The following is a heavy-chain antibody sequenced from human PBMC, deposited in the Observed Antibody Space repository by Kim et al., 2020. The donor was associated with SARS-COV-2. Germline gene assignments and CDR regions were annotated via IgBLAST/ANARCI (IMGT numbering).Heavy chain of an antibody. CDR2: IYYSGST. V-gene: IGHV4-61*01. Sequence: SETLSLTCTVSGGSVSSGSYYWSWIRQPPGKGLEWIGYIYYSGSTNYNPSLKSRVTISVDTSKNQFSLKLSSVTAADTAVYYCARDPGGLDYWGQGTLVT. D-gene: IGHD3-16*01. CDR3: ARDPGGLDY. CDR1: GGSVSSGSYY. J-gene: IGHJ4*02.